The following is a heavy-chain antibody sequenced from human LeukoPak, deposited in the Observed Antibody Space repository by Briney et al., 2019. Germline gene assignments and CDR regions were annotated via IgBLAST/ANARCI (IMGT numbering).Heavy chain of an antibody. Sequence: SETLSLTCAVYGGSFSGYYWSWIRQPPGRGLEWIGEINHRVSTNYNPSLKSRVTISVDTPKHQCALKLSSVTAADTAVYYCLCGRDAFDIWGQGTMVTVSS. D-gene: IGHD2-15*01. CDR2: INHRVST. CDR1: GGSFSGYY. J-gene: IGHJ3*02. CDR3: LCGRDAFDI. V-gene: IGHV4-34*01.